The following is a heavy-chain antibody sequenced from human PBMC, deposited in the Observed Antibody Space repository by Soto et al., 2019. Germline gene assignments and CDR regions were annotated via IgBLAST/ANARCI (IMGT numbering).Heavy chain of an antibody. D-gene: IGHD3-22*01. Sequence: SETLSLTCTVSGGSISSYYWSWIRQPAGKGLEWIGRIYTSGSTNYNPSLKSRVTMSVDTSKSQFSLKLSSVTAADTAVYYCAASYYYDSSGYYYWDQGTLVTVSS. J-gene: IGHJ4*02. CDR3: AASYYYDSSGYYY. CDR1: GGSISSYY. CDR2: IYTSGST. V-gene: IGHV4-4*07.